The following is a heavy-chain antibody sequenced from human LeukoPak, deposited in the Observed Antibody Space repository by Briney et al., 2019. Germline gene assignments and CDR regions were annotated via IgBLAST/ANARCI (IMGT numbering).Heavy chain of an antibody. V-gene: IGHV4-59*01. J-gene: IGHJ4*02. CDR3: ATRPAGTSWYGVFDY. CDR2: IFNTGNT. D-gene: IGHD3-10*01. Sequence: XPXGXXXXWXGYIFNTGNTNYNPSLGSRVTMSVDASRDQFFLRLSSVTAADTAIYYCATRPAGTSWYGVFDYWSQGTLVTVSS.